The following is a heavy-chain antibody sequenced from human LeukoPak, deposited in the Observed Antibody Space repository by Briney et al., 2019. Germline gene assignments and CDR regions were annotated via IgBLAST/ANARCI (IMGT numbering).Heavy chain of an antibody. CDR1: GDSVSSNSAA. J-gene: IGHJ4*02. CDR3: ARDTVLMVYAMGEFDY. D-gene: IGHD2-8*01. V-gene: IGHV6-1*01. Sequence: KLSQTLSLTCAISGDSVSSNSAAWNWIRQSPSRGLEWLGRTYYRSKWYNDYAVSVKSRITINPDTSQTQFSLPLNSVTPEDTAVYYCARDTVLMVYAMGEFDYWGQGTLVTVSS. CDR2: TYYRSKWYN.